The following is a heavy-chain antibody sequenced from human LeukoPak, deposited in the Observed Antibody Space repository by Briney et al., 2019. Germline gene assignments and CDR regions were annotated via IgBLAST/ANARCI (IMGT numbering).Heavy chain of an antibody. CDR2: FDYSGST. V-gene: IGHV4-59*08. CDR3: ARHSGRLGPFDY. CDR1: GGSINSYY. Sequence: SETLSLTCTVSGGSINSYYWSWLGQPPGKGLKCLGYFDYSGSTDYNPSLKSRVTISVDTSKNRFSLNLSSVTAADTAVYYCARHSGRLGPFDYWGQGTLVTVSS. J-gene: IGHJ4*02. D-gene: IGHD5-12*01.